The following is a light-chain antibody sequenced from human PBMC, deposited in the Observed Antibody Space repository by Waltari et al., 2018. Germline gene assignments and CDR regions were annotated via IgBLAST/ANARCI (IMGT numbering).Light chain of an antibody. J-gene: IGLJ1*01. CDR1: DSAVGASDF. V-gene: IGLV2-14*01. Sequence: QSALTQPASVSGSPGPSITISCSGTDSAVGASDFVSWYQQHPGKAPRLIIYEVSNRPSGISNRFSASKSGNTASLTISGLQAEDEADYYCSSYTTSSAPGVFGTGTRVTVL. CDR3: SSYTTSSAPGV. CDR2: EVS.